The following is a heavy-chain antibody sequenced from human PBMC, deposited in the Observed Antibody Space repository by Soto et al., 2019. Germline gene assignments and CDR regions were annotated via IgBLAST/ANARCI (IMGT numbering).Heavy chain of an antibody. CDR1: GGSISSSSYY. CDR2: IYYSGST. Sequence: QLQLQESGPGLVKPSETLSLTCTVSGGSISSSSYYWGWIRQPPGKGLGWIGSIYYSGSTYYNPSLKSRVTISVDTSKNQFSLKLSSVTAADTAVYYCARTSDSSGLTWGQGTLVTVSS. J-gene: IGHJ5*02. D-gene: IGHD3-22*01. CDR3: ARTSDSSGLT. V-gene: IGHV4-39*01.